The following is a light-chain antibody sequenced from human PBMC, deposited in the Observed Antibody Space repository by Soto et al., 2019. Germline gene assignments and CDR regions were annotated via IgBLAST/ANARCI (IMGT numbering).Light chain of an antibody. CDR1: SSDVGGYNY. CDR2: DVS. J-gene: IGLJ2*01. Sequence: QSALTQPASVSGSPGQSITISCTGTSSDVGGYNYVSWYQQHPGKAPKLMIYDVSNRPSGVSNRFSGSKSGHTASLTISGLHAEDEADYFCSSYTSSTLLMVFGGGTHLTVL. CDR3: SSYTSSTLLMV. V-gene: IGLV2-14*01.